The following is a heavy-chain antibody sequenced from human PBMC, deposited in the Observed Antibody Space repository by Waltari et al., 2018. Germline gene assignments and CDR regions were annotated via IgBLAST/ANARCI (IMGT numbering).Heavy chain of an antibody. J-gene: IGHJ4*02. Sequence: QVQLVQSGAEGTTPGASVKVSCNASGYTFTGAHMHWVRQAPGQGLEWMGRINPNSGGTNYAQKFQGRVIMTRDTSISTAYMELSRLRSDDTAVYYCARSTGDLGDWGQGTLVTVSS. CDR2: INPNSGGT. CDR1: GYTFTGAH. CDR3: ARSTGDLGD. D-gene: IGHD7-27*01. V-gene: IGHV1-2*06.